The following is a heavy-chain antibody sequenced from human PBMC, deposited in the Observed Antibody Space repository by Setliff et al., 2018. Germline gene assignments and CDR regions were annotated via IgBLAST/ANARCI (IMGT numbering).Heavy chain of an antibody. Sequence: RGESLMLPCKGSGYSVTSYWIVWVRQMPGKGLEWMGIIYPGDSDTSYSPSFQGKVTIPADKSISTAHLQWSSLKASDTAMYYCARSQSNFWSSHFNWFDPWGQGTLVTVSS. CDR1: GYSVTSYW. D-gene: IGHD3-3*01. J-gene: IGHJ5*02. CDR3: ARSQSNFWSSHFNWFDP. CDR2: IYPGDSDT. V-gene: IGHV5-51*01.